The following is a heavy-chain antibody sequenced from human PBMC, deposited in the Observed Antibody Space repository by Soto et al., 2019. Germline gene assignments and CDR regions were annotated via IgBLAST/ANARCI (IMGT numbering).Heavy chain of an antibody. CDR1: GFTFSDHH. V-gene: IGHV3-11*06. Sequence: PGGPLRLSCAASGFTFSDHHMSWIRQAPGKWLEWISYISSRGSFTNYADSVKGRFTISRDNGKKSLYLQLNNLTAEATALYYCARGRLTYYYYGLDVWGQGTTVTVS. CDR3: ARGRLTYYYYGLDV. J-gene: IGHJ6*02. D-gene: IGHD3-10*01. CDR2: ISSRGSFT.